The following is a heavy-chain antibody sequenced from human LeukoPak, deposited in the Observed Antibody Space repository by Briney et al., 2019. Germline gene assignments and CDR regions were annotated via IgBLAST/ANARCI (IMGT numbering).Heavy chain of an antibody. J-gene: IGHJ4*02. Sequence: PGGSLRLSCAVSGFTFDDYGVSWVRQAPGKGLEWVSGINWNGGSTGYADSVKGRFTISRDNAKKSVYLKMNSLRGEDTVLYYCARDYCGGDCYPFDYWGQGTLVTVSS. D-gene: IGHD2-21*02. CDR1: GFTFDDYG. CDR2: INWNGGST. V-gene: IGHV3-20*04. CDR3: ARDYCGGDCYPFDY.